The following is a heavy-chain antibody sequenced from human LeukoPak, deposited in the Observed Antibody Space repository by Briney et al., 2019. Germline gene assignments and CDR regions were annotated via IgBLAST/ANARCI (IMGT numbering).Heavy chain of an antibody. V-gene: IGHV4-34*01. CDR2: INHSGST. J-gene: IGHJ4*02. CDR1: GGSFSGYY. CDR3: ARDRGGLGATFGGFFDN. Sequence: SETLSLTCAVYGGSFSGYYWSWIRQPPGKGLEWIGEINHSGSTNYNPSLKSRVTISVDTSKNQFSLKLSSVTAADTAVYYCARDRGGLGATFGGFFDNWGQGTLVTVSS. D-gene: IGHD1-26*01.